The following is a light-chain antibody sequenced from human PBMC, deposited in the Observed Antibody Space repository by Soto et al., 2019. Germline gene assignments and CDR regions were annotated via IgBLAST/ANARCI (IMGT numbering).Light chain of an antibody. CDR1: QSVSSN. J-gene: IGKJ1*01. CDR2: GAS. CDR3: HQYGSSPPT. V-gene: IGKV3-15*01. Sequence: ETVMTQSPATLSVSPGERVTLSCRASQSVSSNLAWYQQIPGQAPRLLISGASTGATGIPARFSGSGSGTEFTLTISRLEPEDFAVYYCHQYGSSPPTFGQGTKVDIK.